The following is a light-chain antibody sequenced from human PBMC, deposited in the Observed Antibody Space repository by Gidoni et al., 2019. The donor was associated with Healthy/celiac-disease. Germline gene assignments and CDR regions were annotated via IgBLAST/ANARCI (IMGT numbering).Light chain of an antibody. Sequence: SSELTHDSAVSVALGQTVRITCQGDSLRSYYASWYQQKPGQAPVLVIYGKNNRPSGIPDRFSGSSSGNTASLTITGAQAEDEADYYCNSRDSSGNHLVFGGGTKLTVL. CDR3: NSRDSSGNHLV. V-gene: IGLV3-19*01. J-gene: IGLJ2*01. CDR2: GKN. CDR1: SLRSYY.